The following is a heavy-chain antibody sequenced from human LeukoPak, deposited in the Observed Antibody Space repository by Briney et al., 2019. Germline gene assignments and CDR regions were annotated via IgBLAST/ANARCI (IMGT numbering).Heavy chain of an antibody. CDR3: ARPLWFGELFSFGMDV. Sequence: GASVKVSCKASGYTFTSYGISWVRQAPGQGLEWMGWISAYNGNTNYAQKPQGRVTMTTDTSTSTAYMELRSLRSDDTAVYYCARPLWFGELFSFGMDVWGQGTTVTVSS. V-gene: IGHV1-18*01. CDR1: GYTFTSYG. J-gene: IGHJ6*02. CDR2: ISAYNGNT. D-gene: IGHD3-10*01.